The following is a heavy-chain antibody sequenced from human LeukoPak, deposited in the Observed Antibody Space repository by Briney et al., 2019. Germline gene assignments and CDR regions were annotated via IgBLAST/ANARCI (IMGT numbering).Heavy chain of an antibody. CDR2: ISAYNGNT. CDR3: ARDHYDSSGYSDY. Sequence: ASAKVSCKASGYTFTSYGISWVRQAPGQGLEWMGWISAYNGNTNYAQKLQGRVTMTTDTSTSTAYVELRSLRSDDTAVYYCARDHYDSSGYSDYWGQGTLVTVSS. D-gene: IGHD3-22*01. V-gene: IGHV1-18*01. J-gene: IGHJ4*02. CDR1: GYTFTSYG.